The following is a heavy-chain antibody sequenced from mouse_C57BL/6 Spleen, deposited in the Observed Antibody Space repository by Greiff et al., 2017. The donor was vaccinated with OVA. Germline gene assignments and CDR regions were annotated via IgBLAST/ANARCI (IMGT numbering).Heavy chain of an antibody. J-gene: IGHJ4*01. D-gene: IGHD1-1*01. CDR3: ARDYGSPYYYAMAY. V-gene: IGHV1-26*01. CDR1: GYTFTDYY. CDR2: INPNNGGT. Sequence: VQLQQSGPELVKPGASVKMSCKASGYTFTDYYMNWVKQSPGKSLEWIGDINPNNGGTSYNQKFKGKATLTVDKSSSTAYMELRSLTSEDSAVYYCARDYGSPYYYAMAYGAKGPSVTVS.